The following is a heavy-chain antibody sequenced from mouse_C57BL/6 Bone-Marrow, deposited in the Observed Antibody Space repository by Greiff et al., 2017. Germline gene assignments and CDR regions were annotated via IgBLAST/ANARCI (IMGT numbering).Heavy chain of an antibody. Sequence: VMLVESGAELVRPGTSVKVSCKASGYAFTNYLIEWVKQRPGQGLEWIGVINPGSGGTNYNEKFKGKATLTADKSSSTAYMQLSSLTSEDSAVYFCARSGDYVYAMDYWGQGTSVTVSS. V-gene: IGHV1-54*01. CDR2: INPGSGGT. CDR1: GYAFTNYL. J-gene: IGHJ4*01. D-gene: IGHD2-4*01. CDR3: ARSGDYVYAMDY.